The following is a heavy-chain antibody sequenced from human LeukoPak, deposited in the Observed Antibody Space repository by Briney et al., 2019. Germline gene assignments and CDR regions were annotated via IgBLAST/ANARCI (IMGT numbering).Heavy chain of an antibody. J-gene: IGHJ5*02. D-gene: IGHD3-10*01. CDR2: INHSGST. Sequence: SETLPLTCAVYGGSFSGYYWSWIRQPPGKGLEWIGEINHSGSTNYNPSLKSRVTISVDTSKNQFSLKLSSVTAADTAVYYCARGKGRRGYGSGSNWFDPWGQGTLVTVSS. V-gene: IGHV4-34*01. CDR3: ARGKGRRGYGSGSNWFDP. CDR1: GGSFSGYY.